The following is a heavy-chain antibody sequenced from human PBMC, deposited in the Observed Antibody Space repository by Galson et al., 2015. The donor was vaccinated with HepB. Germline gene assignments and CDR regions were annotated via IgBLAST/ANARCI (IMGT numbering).Heavy chain of an antibody. CDR2: ISAYNGNT. J-gene: IGHJ5*02. V-gene: IGHV1-18*01. D-gene: IGHD3-22*01. CDR1: GYTFTSYG. Sequence: SVKVSCKASGYTFTSYGISWVRQAPGQGLEWMGWISAYNGNTNYAQKLQGRVTMTTDTPTSTAYMELRSLRSDDTAVYYCARAAPRYYYDSSGYYYWFDPWGKGTLVTFSS. CDR3: ARAAPRYYYDSSGYYYWFDP.